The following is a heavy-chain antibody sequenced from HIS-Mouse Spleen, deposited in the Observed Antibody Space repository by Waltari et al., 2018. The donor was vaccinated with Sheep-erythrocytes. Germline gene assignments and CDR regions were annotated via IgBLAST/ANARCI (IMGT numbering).Heavy chain of an antibody. J-gene: IGHJ2*01. Sequence: QVQLVESGGGVVQPGRSLRLSCAASGFTFSSYGIPWVRQAPGKGLEGVAVISYDGSNKYYANFVKGQFTISRDNSKNTLYLQMNSLRAEDTAVYYCAKVRTVNYWYFDLWGRGTLVTVSS. CDR1: GFTFSSYG. CDR3: AKVRTVNYWYFDL. D-gene: IGHD1-1*01. V-gene: IGHV3-30*18. CDR2: ISYDGSNK.